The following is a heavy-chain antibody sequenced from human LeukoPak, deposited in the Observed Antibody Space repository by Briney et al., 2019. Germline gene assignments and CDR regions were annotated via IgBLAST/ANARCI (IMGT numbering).Heavy chain of an antibody. Sequence: ASVKVSCKASGYTFTNYDITWMRQAPGQGLEWMGWISAYNGDTKYVPNFQGRVTMTTDTSTGTAYMELRSLRSDDTAVYLCARVREWLVNWFDPWGQGTLVTVSS. CDR3: ARVREWLVNWFDP. V-gene: IGHV1-18*01. D-gene: IGHD6-19*01. CDR1: GYTFTNYD. CDR2: ISAYNGDT. J-gene: IGHJ5*02.